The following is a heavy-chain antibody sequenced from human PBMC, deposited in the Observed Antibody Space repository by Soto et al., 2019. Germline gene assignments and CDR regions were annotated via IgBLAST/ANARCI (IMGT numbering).Heavy chain of an antibody. D-gene: IGHD5-18*01. Sequence: GGSLRLSCAASGLTFTSYNMNWVRQAPGKGLEWVSFISSSSSTIYYADSVKGRFTISRDNAKNSLYLQMNSLRDEDTAVYYCARDRGYTYGFDFCGQGALVTVSS. CDR2: ISSSSSTI. J-gene: IGHJ4*02. CDR1: GLTFTSYN. V-gene: IGHV3-48*02. CDR3: ARDRGYTYGFDF.